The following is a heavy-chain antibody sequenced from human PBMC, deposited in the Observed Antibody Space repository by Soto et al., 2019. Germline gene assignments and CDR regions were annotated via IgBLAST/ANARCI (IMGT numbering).Heavy chain of an antibody. V-gene: IGHV1-3*01. CDR3: ARESGYPLDY. CDR1: GYTFTNYV. Sequence: QVQLVQSGAEVKKPGASVKVSCKASGYTFTNYVMHWVRQAPGQRLEWMGSINAGDDNTKYSQKFQGRVTITTDTSASTAYVELSSLRSEDTAVYYCARESGYPLDYWGQGTLVTVSS. J-gene: IGHJ4*02. CDR2: INAGDDNT. D-gene: IGHD3-22*01.